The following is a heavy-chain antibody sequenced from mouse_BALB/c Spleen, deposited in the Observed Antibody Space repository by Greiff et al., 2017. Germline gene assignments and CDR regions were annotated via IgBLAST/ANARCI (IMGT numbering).Heavy chain of an antibody. D-gene: IGHD3-3*01. V-gene: IGHV1-5*01. CDR2: IYPGNSDT. J-gene: IGHJ4*01. Sequence: EVQLQQSGTVLARPGASVKMSCKASGYTFTSYWMHWVKQRPGQGLEWIGAIYPGNSDTSYNQKFKGKAKLTAVTSTSTAYMELSSLTNEDSAVYYWTRSGTLGAMDYWGQGTSVTVSA. CDR1: GYTFTSYW. CDR3: TRSGTLGAMDY.